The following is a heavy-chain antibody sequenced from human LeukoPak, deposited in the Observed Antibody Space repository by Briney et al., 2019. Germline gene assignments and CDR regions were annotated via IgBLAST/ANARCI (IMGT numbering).Heavy chain of an antibody. CDR3: AKDLGGAVAKSFDY. V-gene: IGHV3-23*01. Sequence: PGGSLRLSCAASGFIFSSYAMSWVRQAPGKGLEWVSAISGSGGSTYYADSVKGRFTISRDNSKNTLYLQMNSLRAEDTAVYYCAKDLGGAVAKSFDYWGQGTLVTVSS. J-gene: IGHJ4*02. CDR2: ISGSGGST. CDR1: GFIFSSYA. D-gene: IGHD6-19*01.